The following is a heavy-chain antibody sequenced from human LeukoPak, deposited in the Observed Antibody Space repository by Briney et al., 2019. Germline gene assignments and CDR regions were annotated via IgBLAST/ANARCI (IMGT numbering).Heavy chain of an antibody. Sequence: PSETLSLTCTVSGGSISSYYWSWIRQPPGKGLEWIGYIYYSGSTNYNPSLKSRVTISVDTSKNQFSLKLSSVTAADTAVYYCARDQIAVAGFDYWGQGTLVTVSS. J-gene: IGHJ4*02. D-gene: IGHD6-19*01. CDR1: GGSISSYY. CDR3: ARDQIAVAGFDY. CDR2: IYYSGST. V-gene: IGHV4-59*01.